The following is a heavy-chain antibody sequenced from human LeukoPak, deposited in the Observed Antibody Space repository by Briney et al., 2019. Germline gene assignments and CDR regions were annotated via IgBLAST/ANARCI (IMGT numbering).Heavy chain of an antibody. J-gene: IGHJ4*02. CDR2: IYTSGST. CDR3: ARNIPARPQDK. D-gene: IGHD6-6*01. V-gene: IGHV4-61*02. CDR1: GSSISSGNYY. Sequence: SQTLSLTCTVSGSSISSGNYYWSWIRQPAGKGLEWIGRIYTSGSTNYNPSLKSRVTTSVDTSKNQFSLKLSSVTAADTAVYYCARNIPARPQDKWGQGTLVTLSS.